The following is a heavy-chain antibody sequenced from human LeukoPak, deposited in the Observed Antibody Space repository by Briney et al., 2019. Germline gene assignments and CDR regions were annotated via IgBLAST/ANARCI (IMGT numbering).Heavy chain of an antibody. Sequence: GGSLRLSCAASGFTFSSYGMHWVRQAPGKGLEWVAFIRYDGSNKYYADSVKGRFTISRDNSKNTLYLQMNSLRAEDTAVYYCAKDQSGSYYNAFDIWGQGTMVIVSS. V-gene: IGHV3-30*02. CDR2: IRYDGSNK. CDR1: GFTFSSYG. D-gene: IGHD1-26*01. J-gene: IGHJ3*02. CDR3: AKDQSGSYYNAFDI.